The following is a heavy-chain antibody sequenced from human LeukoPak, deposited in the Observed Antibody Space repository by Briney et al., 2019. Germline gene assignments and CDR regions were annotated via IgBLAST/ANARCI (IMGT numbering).Heavy chain of an antibody. CDR3: ARDRGGSLLFDY. CDR1: GGTFSSYA. V-gene: IGHV1-69*05. D-gene: IGHD1-26*01. Sequence: GASVKVSCKASGGTFSSYAISWVRQAPGQGLEWMGGIIPIFGTANYAQKFQGRVTITTDESTSTAYMELSSLRSEDTAVYYCARDRGGSLLFDYWGQGTLVTVSS. J-gene: IGHJ4*02. CDR2: IIPIFGTA.